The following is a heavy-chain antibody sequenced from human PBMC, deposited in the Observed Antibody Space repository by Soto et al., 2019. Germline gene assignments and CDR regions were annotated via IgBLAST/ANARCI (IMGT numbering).Heavy chain of an antibody. D-gene: IGHD3-22*01. CDR2: IYSGGST. CDR3: ARGKMGGYDSSGYQTLDY. CDR1: GFTVSSNY. J-gene: IGHJ4*02. Sequence: AGGSLRLSCAASGFTVSSNYMSWVRQAPGKGLEWVSVIYSGGSTYYADSVKGRFTISRDNSKNTLYLQMNSLRAEDTAVYYCARGKMGGYDSSGYQTLDYWGQGTLVTVSS. V-gene: IGHV3-53*01.